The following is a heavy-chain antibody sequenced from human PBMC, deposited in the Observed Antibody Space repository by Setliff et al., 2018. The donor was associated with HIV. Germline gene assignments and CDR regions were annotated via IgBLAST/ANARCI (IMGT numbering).Heavy chain of an antibody. CDR3: ARHPREEPERNYKFDS. CDR1: GSSISGYY. Sequence: SETLSLTCTVSGSSISGYYWSWIRQSPGKGLVWIGYIHTNRGTKTNLSLKTRATVSLDTSKNQLFLRLTSVTATDTALYYCARHPREEPERNYKFDSWGQGTLVTVSS. D-gene: IGHD1-7*01. CDR2: IHTNRGT. V-gene: IGHV4-4*09. J-gene: IGHJ4*02.